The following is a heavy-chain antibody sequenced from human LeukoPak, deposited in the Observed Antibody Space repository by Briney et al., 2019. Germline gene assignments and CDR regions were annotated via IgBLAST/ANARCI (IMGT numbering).Heavy chain of an antibody. CDR1: GYTFTSYD. J-gene: IGHJ4*02. CDR3: ARAGEFIVVVPAATKGFDY. V-gene: IGHV1-8*03. CDR2: MNPNSSNT. Sequence: GASVKVSCKASGYTFTSYDINWVRQATGQGLEWMGWMNPNSSNTGYAQKFQGRVTITRSTSISTAYMELSSLRSEDTAVYYCARAGEFIVVVPAATKGFDYWGQGTLVTVSS. D-gene: IGHD2-2*01.